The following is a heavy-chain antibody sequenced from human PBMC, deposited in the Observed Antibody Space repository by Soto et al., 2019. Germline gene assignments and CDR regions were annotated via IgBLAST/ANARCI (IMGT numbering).Heavy chain of an antibody. CDR1: GGSCSGYY. CDR3: ACIFSGGYGYGFYYYGMDV. Sequence: SETLCLTCAVDGGSCSGYYWSWIRQPPGKGLEWIGEINHSGSTNYNPSLKSRVTISVDTSKNQFSLKLSSVTAADTAVYYCACIFSGGYGYGFYYYGMDVWGQGTTVTVSS. D-gene: IGHD5-18*01. CDR2: INHSGST. V-gene: IGHV4-34*01. J-gene: IGHJ6*02.